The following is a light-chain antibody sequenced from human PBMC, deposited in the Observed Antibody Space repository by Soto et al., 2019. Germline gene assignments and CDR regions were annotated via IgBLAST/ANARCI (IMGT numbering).Light chain of an antibody. CDR1: QSVSSSY. J-gene: IGKJ1*01. Sequence: EIVLPQSPGTLSLSPGERATLYCRARQSVSSSYLAWYQQKPGKAPRLLIYGAPGRATVIPDRFSGRGSVTVCIRTISRLEPEDYALYYCQQYEDSQRTFGQGTKVEIK. V-gene: IGKV3-20*01. CDR3: QQYEDSQRT. CDR2: GAP.